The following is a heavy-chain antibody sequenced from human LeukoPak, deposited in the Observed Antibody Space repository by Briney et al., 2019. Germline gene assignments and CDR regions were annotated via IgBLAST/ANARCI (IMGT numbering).Heavy chain of an antibody. J-gene: IGHJ6*04. V-gene: IGHV3-23*01. Sequence: GGSLRLSCAASGFTFTNYAMSWVRQAPGKGLDWGSAISYNGGSTYYSDSVKGRFTIARDNSKNTVYLQMNSLRAEDTAVYYCAKPPNYGAYYYGMDVWGKGTTVTVSS. CDR1: GFTFTNYA. D-gene: IGHD4/OR15-4a*01. CDR3: AKPPNYGAYYYGMDV. CDR2: ISYNGGST.